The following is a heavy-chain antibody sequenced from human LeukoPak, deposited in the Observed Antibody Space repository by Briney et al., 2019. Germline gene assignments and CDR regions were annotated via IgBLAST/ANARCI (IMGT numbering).Heavy chain of an antibody. J-gene: IGHJ4*01. CDR1: GFTFSSYG. CDR2: IWYDGSNK. CDR3: ARKDFISHFDY. V-gene: IGHV3-30*02. D-gene: IGHD2/OR15-2a*01. Sequence: GSLRLSCAASGFTFSSYGMHWVRQAPGKGLEWVAFIWYDGSNKYYADSVKGRFTISRDNSKNTLYLQMNSLRAEDTAVYYCARKDFISHFDYWGHGTLVTVSS.